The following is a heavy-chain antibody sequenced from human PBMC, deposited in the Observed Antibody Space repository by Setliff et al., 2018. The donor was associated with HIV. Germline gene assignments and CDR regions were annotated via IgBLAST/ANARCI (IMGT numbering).Heavy chain of an antibody. Sequence: LSLPCTVSGGSISSSSYYWGWIRQPPGKGLEWIGSIYYSGSTYYNPSLKSRVTISVDTSKNQFSLKLRSVNAADTAVYYCARDWVTRSNYYGSGSPWYFDFWGRGILVTVSS. CDR1: GGSISSSSYY. J-gene: IGHJ2*01. CDR2: IYYSGST. CDR3: ARDWVTRSNYYGSGSPWYFDF. D-gene: IGHD3-10*01. V-gene: IGHV4-39*07.